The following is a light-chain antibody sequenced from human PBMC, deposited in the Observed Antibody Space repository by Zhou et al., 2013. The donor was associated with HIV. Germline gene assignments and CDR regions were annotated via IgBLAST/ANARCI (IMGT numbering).Light chain of an antibody. CDR1: YSVDKS. CDR3: QQSYSIPYS. Sequence: DIQMTQSPSTLAASFGDGVIITCRATYSVDKSLAWYQQKPGKPPKLLVYDASTLENGVSSRFRGRGSGTEFTLTISSLQPEDFATYSCQQSYSIPYSFGQGTKMEIK. V-gene: IGKV1-5*03. CDR2: DAS. J-gene: IGKJ2*03.